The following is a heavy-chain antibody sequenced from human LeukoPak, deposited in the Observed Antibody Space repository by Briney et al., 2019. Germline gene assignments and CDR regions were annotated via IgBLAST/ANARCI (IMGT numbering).Heavy chain of an antibody. V-gene: IGHV1-2*02. CDR2: INPNSGGT. D-gene: IGHD3-10*01. CDR3: ARDFGSLLWFGEYSDY. Sequence: GASVKVSCKASGYTFTGYYMHWVRQAPGQGLEWMGLINPNSGGTNYAQKFQGRVTMTRDTSISTAYMELSRLRSDDTAVYYCARDFGSLLWFGEYSDYWGQGTLVTVSS. J-gene: IGHJ4*02. CDR1: GYTFTGYY.